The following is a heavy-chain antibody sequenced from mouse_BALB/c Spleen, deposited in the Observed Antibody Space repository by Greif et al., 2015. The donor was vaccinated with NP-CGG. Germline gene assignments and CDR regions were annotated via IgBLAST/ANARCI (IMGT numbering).Heavy chain of an antibody. D-gene: IGHD1-1*01. CDR2: ISSGGGST. V-gene: IGHV5-12-1*01. CDR3: ARHYYGSSYSY. J-gene: IGHJ2*01. Sequence: EVKVVDSGGGLVKPGGSLKLSCAASGFAFSSYDMSWVRQTPEKRLEWVAYISSGGGSTYYPDTVKGRFTISRDNAKNTLYRQMSSLKSEDTAMYYCARHYYGSSYSYWGQGTTLTVSS. CDR1: GFAFSSYD.